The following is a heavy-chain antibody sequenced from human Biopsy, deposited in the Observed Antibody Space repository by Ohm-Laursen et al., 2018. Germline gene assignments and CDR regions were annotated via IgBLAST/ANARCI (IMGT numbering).Heavy chain of an antibody. V-gene: IGHV4-4*09. Sequence: SDTLSLTCTVSGVSITAYYWSWIRQPPGKRLECIGNIHHSGSTNYNPSLKSRLTISVDTSKNQFSLKLSSVTAADTAVYYCARMDCSGGSCHYYSYGMDVWGQGTTVTVSS. J-gene: IGHJ6*02. CDR2: IHHSGST. D-gene: IGHD2-15*01. CDR3: ARMDCSGGSCHYYSYGMDV. CDR1: GVSITAYY.